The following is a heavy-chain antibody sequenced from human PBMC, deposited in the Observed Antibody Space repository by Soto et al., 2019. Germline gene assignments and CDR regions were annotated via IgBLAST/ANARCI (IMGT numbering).Heavy chain of an antibody. J-gene: IGHJ5*02. CDR1: GDSVSSNSAA. CDR2: TYYRSKWYN. V-gene: IGHV6-1*01. D-gene: IGHD6-6*01. CDR3: ARVGRGYSSSDNNWFDP. Sequence: QVQLQQSGPGLVKPSQTLSLTCAISGDSVSSNSAAWNWIRQSPSRGLEWLGRTYYRSKWYNDYAVSVKSRITINPDTSKNQFTLQLNSVTPEDTAVYYCARVGRGYSSSDNNWFDPWGQGTLVTVSS.